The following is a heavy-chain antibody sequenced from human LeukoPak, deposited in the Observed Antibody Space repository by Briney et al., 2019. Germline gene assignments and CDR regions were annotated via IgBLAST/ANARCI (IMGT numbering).Heavy chain of an antibody. Sequence: PGGSLRLSCAASGFTFSDYHMSWIRQAPGKGLEWVSYISPSGTTTYYADSVKGRFTISRDNAKNSLYLQMNSLRAEDTAVYYCARGSSWGGAPWGQGTLVTVSS. CDR3: ARGSSWGGAP. D-gene: IGHD3-10*01. CDR2: ISPSGTTT. J-gene: IGHJ5*02. CDR1: GFTFSDYH. V-gene: IGHV3-11*01.